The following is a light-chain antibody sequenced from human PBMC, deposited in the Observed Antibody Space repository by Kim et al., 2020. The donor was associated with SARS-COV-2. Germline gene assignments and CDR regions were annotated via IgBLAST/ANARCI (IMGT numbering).Light chain of an antibody. V-gene: IGKV3-15*01. J-gene: IGKJ5*01. CDR1: QRVSSN. CDR2: GAS. Sequence: VSPGERATLSCRASQRVSSNLAWYQQKPGQAPRHLIYGASTRATGIPARFSGSGYGTEFTLTISSLQSEDFAVYYCQQYNNWLITFGQGTRLEIK. CDR3: QQYNNWLIT.